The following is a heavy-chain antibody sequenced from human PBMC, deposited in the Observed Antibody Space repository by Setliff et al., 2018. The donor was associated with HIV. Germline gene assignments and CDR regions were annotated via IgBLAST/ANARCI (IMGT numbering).Heavy chain of an antibody. V-gene: IGHV1-69*06. CDR1: GGTFSSYA. Sequence: ASVKVSCKASGGTFSSYAISWVRQAPGQGLEWMGRIITIFGTTNYAQKFQGRVTITADKSTSTAYMELSSLRSEDTAVYYCARDHRPNYYDNSGSPGYWGQGTLVTVSS. J-gene: IGHJ4*02. CDR2: IITIFGTT. D-gene: IGHD3-22*01. CDR3: ARDHRPNYYDNSGSPGY.